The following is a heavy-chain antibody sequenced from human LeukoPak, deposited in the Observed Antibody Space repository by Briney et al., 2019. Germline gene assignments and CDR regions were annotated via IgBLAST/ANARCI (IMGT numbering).Heavy chain of an antibody. CDR1: GFTFSDYY. Sequence: GGSLRLSCAASGFTFSDYYMSWIRQAPGKGLEWVSYISSSGSTIYYADSVKGRFTISRDNAKNSLYLQMNSLRAEDTAVYYCASPTTVTTENNFDYWGQGTLVTVSS. V-gene: IGHV3-11*01. CDR2: ISSSGSTI. J-gene: IGHJ4*02. CDR3: ASPTTVTTENNFDY. D-gene: IGHD4-17*01.